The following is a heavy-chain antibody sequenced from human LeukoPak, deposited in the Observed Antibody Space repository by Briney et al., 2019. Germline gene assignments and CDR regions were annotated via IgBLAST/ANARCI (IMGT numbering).Heavy chain of an antibody. Sequence: ASVKVSCKASGYTFTNYYIHWVRQAPGQGLEWMGMINPSGGITTYAQKFQGRVTMTRDMSTSTVYMELSSLRSEDTAVYYCARDRHYYDSSGSKGVMGSWGQGTLVTVSS. D-gene: IGHD3-22*01. CDR3: ARDRHYYDSSGSKGVMGS. J-gene: IGHJ4*02. CDR1: GYTFTNYY. V-gene: IGHV1-46*01. CDR2: INPSGGIT.